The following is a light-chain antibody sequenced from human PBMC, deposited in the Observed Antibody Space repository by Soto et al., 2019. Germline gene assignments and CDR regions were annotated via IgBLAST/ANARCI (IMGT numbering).Light chain of an antibody. Sequence: DILLTQSPSSLSASVGDRVIITCRSSQSVSSYLNWHQQKPGKAPELLIYTTSNLQSGVPSRFSGSGSGTEFTLTISSLQPEDFATYYCQQSNTTPLTFGGGTKV. CDR2: TTS. CDR1: QSVSSY. CDR3: QQSNTTPLT. V-gene: IGKV1-39*01. J-gene: IGKJ4*01.